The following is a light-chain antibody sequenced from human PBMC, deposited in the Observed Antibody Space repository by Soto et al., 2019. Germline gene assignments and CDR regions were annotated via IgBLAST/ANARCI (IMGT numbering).Light chain of an antibody. CDR3: MQATQFPFT. V-gene: IGKV3-15*01. Sequence: IVLTQSPGTLSLSPGDRATLSCRTSQSVSSNLAWYQQKPGQAPRLLIYGASTRATGIPDRFTGSGAGTDFTLKISRVEAEDVGTYYCMQATQFPFTFGGGTKVDIK. CDR2: GAS. CDR1: QSVSSN. J-gene: IGKJ4*01.